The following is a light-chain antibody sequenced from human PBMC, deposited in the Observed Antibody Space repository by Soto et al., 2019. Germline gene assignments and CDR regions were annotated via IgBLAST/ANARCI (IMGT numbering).Light chain of an antibody. V-gene: IGLV3-21*04. CDR1: NIGSKS. J-gene: IGLJ2*01. CDR3: QVWDSSSDHVV. Sequence: SYELTQPPSVSVAPGKTASVTCGGNNIGSKSVHWYQQKPGQAPVLVIYYVSARPSGIPERFSGSHSGDTATLTISRVEAGDEDDYYCQVWDSSSDHVVFGGGTKLTVL. CDR2: YVS.